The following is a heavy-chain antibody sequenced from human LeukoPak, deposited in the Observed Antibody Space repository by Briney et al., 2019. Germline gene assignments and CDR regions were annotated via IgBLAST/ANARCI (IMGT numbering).Heavy chain of an antibody. J-gene: IGHJ4*02. Sequence: QVQLQQWGAGLLKPSETLSLTCAVYGGSFSGYYWSWIRQPPGKGLEWIGYIYYRGSTNYNPSLKSRVTFSVDTSKNQFSLKLNSVTAADTAVYYCARGGDYGDLRYFDYWGQGTLVTVSS. CDR2: IYYRGST. V-gene: IGHV4-34*11. CDR1: GGSFSGYY. CDR3: ARGGDYGDLRYFDY. D-gene: IGHD4-17*01.